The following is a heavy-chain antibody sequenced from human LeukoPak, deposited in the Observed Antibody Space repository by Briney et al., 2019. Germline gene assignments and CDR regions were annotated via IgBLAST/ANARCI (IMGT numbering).Heavy chain of an antibody. J-gene: IGHJ4*02. Sequence: SETLSLTCAVSGGSISSGGYSWSWIRQPPGKGLEWIGYIYHSGSTYYNPSLKSRVTISVDRSKNQFSLKLSSVTAADTAVYYRARGGAGDLYFDYWGQGTLVTVSS. CDR3: ARGGAGDLYFDY. D-gene: IGHD1-26*01. CDR2: IYHSGST. V-gene: IGHV4-30-2*01. CDR1: GGSISSGGYS.